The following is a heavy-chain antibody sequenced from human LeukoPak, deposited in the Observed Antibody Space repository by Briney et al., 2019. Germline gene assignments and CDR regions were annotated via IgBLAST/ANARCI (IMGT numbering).Heavy chain of an antibody. CDR1: GGSISSSSYY. V-gene: IGHV4-39*07. Sequence: SETLSLTCTVSGGSISSSSYYWGWIRQPPGKGLEWIGSIYYSGSTNYSPSLKSRVTISVDTSKNQFSLKLSSVTAADTAVYYCAGVSDPRGFGESGAFDIWGQGTMVTVSS. J-gene: IGHJ3*02. D-gene: IGHD3-10*01. CDR3: AGVSDPRGFGESGAFDI. CDR2: IYYSGST.